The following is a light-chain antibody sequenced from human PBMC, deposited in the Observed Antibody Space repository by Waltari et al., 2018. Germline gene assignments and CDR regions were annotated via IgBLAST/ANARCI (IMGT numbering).Light chain of an antibody. J-gene: IGLJ3*02. Sequence: QTVVTPEPSLSVSPAGTVPLPCSLRSGSFPTHPYATWYQQTPGQAPRTLVYKANARSSGVPDRFSGSILGNTAALTITGAQADDESDYYCALYMGSGIWVFGEGTRLTVL. V-gene: IGLV8-61*01. CDR2: KAN. CDR3: ALYMGSGIWV. CDR1: SGSFPTHPY.